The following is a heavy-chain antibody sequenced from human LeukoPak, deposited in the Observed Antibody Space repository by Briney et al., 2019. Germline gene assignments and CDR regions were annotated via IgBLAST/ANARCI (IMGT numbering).Heavy chain of an antibody. J-gene: IGHJ4*02. D-gene: IGHD5-24*01. CDR1: GFTVSSNY. V-gene: IGHV3-66*01. Sequence: GGSLRPSCAASGFTVSSNYMSWVRQAPGKGLEWVSVIYSGGSTYYADSVKGRFTISRDNSKNTLYLQMNSLRAEDTAVYYCAREVTKRWLQLGYFDYWGQGTLVTVSS. CDR2: IYSGGST. CDR3: AREVTKRWLQLGYFDY.